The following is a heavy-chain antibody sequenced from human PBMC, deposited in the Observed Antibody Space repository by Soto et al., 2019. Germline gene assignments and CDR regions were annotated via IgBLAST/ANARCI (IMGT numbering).Heavy chain of an antibody. V-gene: IGHV1-69*06. CDR2: TGSGSGPG. CDR1: GGSLSTNP. J-gene: IGHJ4*02. Sequence: QVQLVPSGTEVKKPGSSVKVSCKASGGSLSTNPISWVRQAPGQGLEWMGGTGSGSGPGNHAQKFQGRLTVTADKSTSTVYMVLTNLSAEDTAVYYCARRDSGGFYRFCDSLGQGTLVTVSS. CDR3: ARRDSGGFYRFCDS. D-gene: IGHD2-15*01.